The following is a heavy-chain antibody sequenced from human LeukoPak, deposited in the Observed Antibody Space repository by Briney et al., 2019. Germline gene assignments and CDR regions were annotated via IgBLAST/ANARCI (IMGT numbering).Heavy chain of an antibody. D-gene: IGHD5-18*01. Sequence: GESPKISCKGSGYSFTSYWIGWVRQMPGKGLEWMGIIYPGDSNTKYSPSFQGQVTISADRSITTAYLQWSSLKASDTGIYYCARRATAMPSSYFHYWGQGTLVTVSS. CDR2: IYPGDSNT. V-gene: IGHV5-51*01. CDR1: GYSFTSYW. CDR3: ARRATAMPSSYFHY. J-gene: IGHJ4*02.